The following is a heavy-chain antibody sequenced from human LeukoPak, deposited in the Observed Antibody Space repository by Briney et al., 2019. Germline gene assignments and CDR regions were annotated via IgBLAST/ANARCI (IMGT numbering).Heavy chain of an antibody. D-gene: IGHD6-19*01. CDR1: GGSISSYY. V-gene: IGHV4-59*01. Sequence: SETLSLTCTVSGGSISSYYWSWIRQPPGKGLEWIGYIYYSGSTNYNPSLKSRVTIPVDTSKNQFSLKLSSVTAADTAVYYCARVTDSSGWYGFYYYYGMDVWGQGTTVTVSS. J-gene: IGHJ6*02. CDR3: ARVTDSSGWYGFYYYYGMDV. CDR2: IYYSGST.